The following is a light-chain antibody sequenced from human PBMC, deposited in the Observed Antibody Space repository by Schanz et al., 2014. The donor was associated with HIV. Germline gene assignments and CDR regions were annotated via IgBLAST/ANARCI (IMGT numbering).Light chain of an antibody. Sequence: QSALTQPRSVSGSPGQSVTISCTGTSSDVGGYDYVSWYQQHPGKAPKLMIYDVTKRPSGVPDRFSGSKSGNTASLTISGLQAEDEADYYCCSFAGTNNLWVFGGGTKLTVL. CDR3: CSFAGTNNLWV. CDR2: DVT. CDR1: SSDVGGYDY. J-gene: IGLJ3*02. V-gene: IGLV2-11*01.